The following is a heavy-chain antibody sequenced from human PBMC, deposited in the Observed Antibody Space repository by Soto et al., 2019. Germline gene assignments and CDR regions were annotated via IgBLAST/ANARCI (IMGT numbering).Heavy chain of an antibody. V-gene: IGHV4-59*01. D-gene: IGHD6-19*01. CDR2: IYYSGST. J-gene: IGHJ4*02. CDR3: ASTAIAVASYYFDY. Sequence: PSETLSLTCTVSGGSISSYYWSWIRQPPGKGLEWIGYIYYSGSTNYNPSLKSRVTISVDTSKNQFSLKLSSVTAADTAVYYCASTAIAVASYYFDYWGQGTLVTVSS. CDR1: GGSISSYY.